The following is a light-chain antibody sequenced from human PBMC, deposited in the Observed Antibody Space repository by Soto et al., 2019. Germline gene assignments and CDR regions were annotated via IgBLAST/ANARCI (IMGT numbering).Light chain of an antibody. Sequence: EIVLTQSPATLSLSPGERATLSCRASQSVSYHLAWYQQKPGQAPRLLIYGASNRATDIPARFSGSGSGTDFTLTISSLEPEDFAVYYCQQRTNWVYTFGQGTKLEIK. J-gene: IGKJ2*01. CDR3: QQRTNWVYT. CDR1: QSVSYH. V-gene: IGKV3-11*01. CDR2: GAS.